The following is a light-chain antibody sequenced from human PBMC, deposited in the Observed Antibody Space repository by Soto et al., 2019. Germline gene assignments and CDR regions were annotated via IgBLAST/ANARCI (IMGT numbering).Light chain of an antibody. Sequence: MTQSPSTLAASVGDTVTVTCRASQDIGSWLAWYQQKPGQAPRLLIYGASTRATGIPARFSGSGSGTEFTLTISSLQSEDFAVYYCQQYNNWPPWTFGQGTKVEIK. CDR2: GAS. CDR3: QQYNNWPPWT. V-gene: IGKV3-15*01. J-gene: IGKJ1*01. CDR1: QDIGSW.